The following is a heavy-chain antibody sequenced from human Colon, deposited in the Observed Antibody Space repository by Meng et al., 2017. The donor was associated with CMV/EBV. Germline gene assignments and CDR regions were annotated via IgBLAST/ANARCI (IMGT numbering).Heavy chain of an antibody. D-gene: IGHD6-13*01. V-gene: IGHV3-21*01. CDR3: ARGYSSSWYEAAYFDY. CDR1: GFTFSSYS. J-gene: IGHJ4*02. CDR2: ISSSSSYI. Sequence: EVQLVGSGGGLVKPGGSLRLSCAAFGFTFSSYSMNWVRQAPGKGLEWVSSISSSSSYIYYADSVKGRFTISRDNAKNSLYLQMNSLRAEDTAVYYCARGYSSSWYEAAYFDYWGQGTLVTVSS.